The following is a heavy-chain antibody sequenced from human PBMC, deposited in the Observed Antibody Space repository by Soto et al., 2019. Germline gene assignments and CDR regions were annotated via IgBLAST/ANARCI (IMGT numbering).Heavy chain of an antibody. Sequence: QVQLVQSEGEVKKPGASVKVSCKTSGYSFSDYGVSWVRQAPGQGLEWMGWMNTANGNTKYDQKFQGRVTLTADPPTRTVFLVVPSLRFDDTAAYYCARGFIPEDNWGQGTLVTVSS. CDR3: ARGFIPEDN. CDR1: GYSFSDYG. D-gene: IGHD3-16*01. J-gene: IGHJ4*02. V-gene: IGHV1-18*01. CDR2: MNTANGNT.